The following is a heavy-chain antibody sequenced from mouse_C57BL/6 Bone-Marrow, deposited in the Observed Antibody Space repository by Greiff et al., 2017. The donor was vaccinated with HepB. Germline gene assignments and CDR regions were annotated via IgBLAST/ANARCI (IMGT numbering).Heavy chain of an antibody. V-gene: IGHV1-15*01. Sequence: QVQLQQSGAELVRPGASVTLSCKASGYTFTDYEMHWVKQTPVHGLEWIGALDPETGGTAYNQKFKGKAILTADKSSSTAYMELRSLTSEDSAVYYCTREEVYYGNYGYWGQGTTLTVSS. CDR1: GYTFTDYE. J-gene: IGHJ2*01. CDR3: TREEVYYGNYGY. CDR2: LDPETGGT. D-gene: IGHD2-1*01.